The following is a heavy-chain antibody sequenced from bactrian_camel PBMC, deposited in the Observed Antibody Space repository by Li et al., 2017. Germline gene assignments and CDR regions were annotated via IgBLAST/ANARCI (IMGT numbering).Heavy chain of an antibody. CDR2: IRQVDSMT. Sequence: HVQLVESGGGSVQVGGSLRLSCVVSGYTGGTVCMSWFRQAPGKEREGVASIRQVDSMTMYADSVKGRFTISQEKGKNTVYLRMNSLKPDDSGTYICAAHYYCASGFRGGEAGGGCPMWGVYPYWGQGTQVTVS. CDR3: AAHYYCASGFRGGEAGGGCPMWGVYPY. V-gene: IGHV3S68*01. CDR1: GYTGGTVC. J-gene: IGHJ4*01. D-gene: IGHD3*01.